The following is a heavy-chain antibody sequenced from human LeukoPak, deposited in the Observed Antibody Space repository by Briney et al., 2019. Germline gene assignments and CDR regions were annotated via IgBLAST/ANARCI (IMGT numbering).Heavy chain of an antibody. Sequence: SETLSLTCTVSGGSISSGDYYWSWIRQPPGKGLEWIGEINHSGSTNYNPSLKSRVTISVDTSKNQFSLKLSSVTAADTAVYYCAREAAYYGMDVWGQGTTVTVSS. J-gene: IGHJ6*02. CDR1: GGSISSGDYY. CDR2: INHSGST. V-gene: IGHV4-39*07. D-gene: IGHD2-15*01. CDR3: AREAAYYGMDV.